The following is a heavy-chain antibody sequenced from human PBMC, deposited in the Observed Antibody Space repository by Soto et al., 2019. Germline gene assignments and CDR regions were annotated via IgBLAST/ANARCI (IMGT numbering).Heavy chain of an antibody. CDR3: ARGSGSYSGSGYY. V-gene: IGHV3-30-3*01. Sequence: QVQLVESGGGVVQPGRSLRLSCAASGFTFSSNPMHWVRQAPGKGLEWVAVISSDGNKKYYADSVRGRITISRDNSKNTLYLQMNSLGAEDTAVYYCARGSGSYSGSGYYWGQGTLVIVSS. CDR1: GFTFSSNP. D-gene: IGHD1-26*01. CDR2: ISSDGNKK. J-gene: IGHJ4*02.